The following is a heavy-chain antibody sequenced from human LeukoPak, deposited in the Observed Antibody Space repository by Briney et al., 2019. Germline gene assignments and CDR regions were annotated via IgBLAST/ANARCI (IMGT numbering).Heavy chain of an antibody. CDR1: GLTFSSYA. CDR3: ARTSPSSGRKVSFDI. D-gene: IGHD3-22*01. Sequence: GGSLRLSCSASGLTFSSYAMHWVRQAPGKGLEWVAVIWYDGSNKYYADSVKGRFTISRDNSKNTLYLQMNSLRAEDTAVYYCARTSPSSGRKVSFDIWGQGTMVTVSS. V-gene: IGHV3-33*08. J-gene: IGHJ3*02. CDR2: IWYDGSNK.